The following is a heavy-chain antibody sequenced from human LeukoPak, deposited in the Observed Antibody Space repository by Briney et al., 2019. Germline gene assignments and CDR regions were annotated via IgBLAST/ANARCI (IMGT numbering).Heavy chain of an antibody. J-gene: IGHJ6*02. CDR3: ARGSSRHLYYYYGMDV. CDR2: INPNSGGT. CDR1: GYTFTGYY. V-gene: IGHV1-2*02. D-gene: IGHD6-13*01. Sequence: GASVKVSCKASGYTFTGYYMHWVRQAPGQGLEWMGWINPNSGGTNYAQKFQGRVTMTRDTSISTAYMELSRLRSDDTAVYYCARGSSRHLYYYYGMDVWGQGTTVTVSS.